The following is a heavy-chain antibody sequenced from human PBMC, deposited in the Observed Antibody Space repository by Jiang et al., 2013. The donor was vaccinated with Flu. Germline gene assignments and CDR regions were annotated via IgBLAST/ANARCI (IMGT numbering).Heavy chain of an antibody. V-gene: IGHV4-39*01. CDR1: GGSISSSSYY. CDR2: IYYSGST. Sequence: LLKPSETLSLTCTVSGGSISSSSYYWGWIRQPPGKGLEWIGSIYYSGSTYYNPSLKSRVTISVDTSKNQFSLKLSSVTAADTAVYYCARPLPPNYYDSSGYRGYWFDPWGQGTLVTVSS. J-gene: IGHJ5*02. CDR3: ARPLPPNYYDSSGYRGYWFDP. D-gene: IGHD3-22*01.